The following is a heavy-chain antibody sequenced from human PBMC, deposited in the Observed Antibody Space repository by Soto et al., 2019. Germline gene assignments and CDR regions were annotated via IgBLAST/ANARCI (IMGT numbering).Heavy chain of an antibody. V-gene: IGHV3-33*01. D-gene: IGHD3-10*01. CDR3: ARDLAGDYGALDT. CDR1: GFSFSIYG. J-gene: IGHJ3*02. CDR2: IWYDGSNK. Sequence: GGSLRLSCAPSGFSFSIYGIHWSHQAPGKGLEWVAVIWYDGSNKVYADSVKGRFTISRDNSKNTLYLQMNSLRAEDTAVYYCARDLAGDYGALDTWGQGTMVTVSS.